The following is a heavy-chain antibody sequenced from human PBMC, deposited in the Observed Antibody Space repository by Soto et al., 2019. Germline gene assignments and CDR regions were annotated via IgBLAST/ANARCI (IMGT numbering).Heavy chain of an antibody. D-gene: IGHD5-18*01. Sequence: PGGSLRLSCAASGFTFNSSGMHWVRQAPGKGLEWVAVIWYDGSNKYYADSVKGRFTISRDNSKNTLYLQMNSLRAEDTAVYYCAREGGYSYGFDAFDIWGQGTMVTVSS. CDR2: IWYDGSNK. CDR3: AREGGYSYGFDAFDI. J-gene: IGHJ3*02. CDR1: GFTFNSSG. V-gene: IGHV3-33*01.